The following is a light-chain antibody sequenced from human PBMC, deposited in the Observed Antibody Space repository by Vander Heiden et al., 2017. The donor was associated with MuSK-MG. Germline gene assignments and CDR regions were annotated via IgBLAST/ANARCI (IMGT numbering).Light chain of an antibody. CDR2: AAS. V-gene: IGKV1-9*01. CDR1: QGLGSY. Sequence: DIQLTQSPSFLSASVGARVTIPCRPRQGLGSYVAWYQQKPGTPPKLLIYAASTLQSVVPSRCGGGGSGKEFLPTISSLQPEDFATYYCQQLNRYPITFGQGTRLEIK. CDR3: QQLNRYPIT. J-gene: IGKJ5*01.